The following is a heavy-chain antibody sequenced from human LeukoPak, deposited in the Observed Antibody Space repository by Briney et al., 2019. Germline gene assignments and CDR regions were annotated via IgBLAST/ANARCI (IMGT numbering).Heavy chain of an antibody. J-gene: IGHJ3*02. CDR1: GFTFSSYS. Sequence: HPGGSLRLSCAASGFTFSSYSMNWVRQAPGKGLEWVSYISSSSSTIYYADSVKGRFTISRDNAKNSLYLQMNSLRAEDTAVYYCARTGTTDAFDIWGQGTMVTVSS. D-gene: IGHD1-1*01. CDR2: ISSSSSTI. V-gene: IGHV3-48*01. CDR3: ARTGTTDAFDI.